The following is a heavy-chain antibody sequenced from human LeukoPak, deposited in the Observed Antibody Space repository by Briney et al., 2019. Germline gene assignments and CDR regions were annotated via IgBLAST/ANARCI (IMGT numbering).Heavy chain of an antibody. CDR1: GGSLNSYY. J-gene: IGHJ3*02. CDR2: IYHSGST. CDR3: ARVGGMTTINNAAFDI. V-gene: IGHV4-59*12. Sequence: SETLSLTCTVSGGSLNSYYWNWIRQPPVKGLEWIGYIYHSGSTNYNPSSKSRVTISLDRSKNQFSLKLTSVTAADTAIYYCARVGGMTTINNAAFDIWGQGTMVTVSS. D-gene: IGHD5-24*01.